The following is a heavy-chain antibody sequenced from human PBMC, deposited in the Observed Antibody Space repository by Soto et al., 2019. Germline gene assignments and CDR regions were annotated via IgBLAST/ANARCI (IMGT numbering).Heavy chain of an antibody. CDR2: TYYRSKWYN. V-gene: IGHV6-1*01. CDR3: ARDIRRGYVWQEYYYGMDV. Sequence: SQTLSLTCAISGDSVSSNSAAWNWIRQSPSRGLEWLGRTYYRSKWYNDYAVSVKSRITINPDTSKNQFSLQLNSVTPEDTAVYYCARDIRRGYVWQEYYYGMDVWGHGTTVTVSS. D-gene: IGHD5-12*01. J-gene: IGHJ6*02. CDR1: GDSVSSNSAA.